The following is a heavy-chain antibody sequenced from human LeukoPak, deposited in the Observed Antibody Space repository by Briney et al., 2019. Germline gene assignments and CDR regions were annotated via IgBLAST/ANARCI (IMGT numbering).Heavy chain of an antibody. D-gene: IGHD1-26*01. CDR1: VFTFSNCA. Sequence: GGSLRLSCAASVFTFSNCAMSWVRQGPGKGLGWVSTISGIGGTTSHAGSVKGRFTISRDNSKNTLYLQMNSLRAEDTAIYYCARVLYSGSYHFDAFDIWGQGTMLTVSS. CDR2: ISGIGGTT. CDR3: ARVLYSGSYHFDAFDI. J-gene: IGHJ3*02. V-gene: IGHV3-23*01.